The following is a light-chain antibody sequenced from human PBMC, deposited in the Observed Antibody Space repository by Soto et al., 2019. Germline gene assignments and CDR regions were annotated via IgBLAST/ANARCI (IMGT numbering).Light chain of an antibody. Sequence: DIQMTQSPSTLSASVGDTVTITCRASQSISSWLAWFQQKPGKAPKLLIYKASNLESGVPSRFSGSVSGTEFTLTISSLQPDDFATYYCQQYNSYPWTFGQGTKVEIK. V-gene: IGKV1-5*03. J-gene: IGKJ1*01. CDR3: QQYNSYPWT. CDR1: QSISSW. CDR2: KAS.